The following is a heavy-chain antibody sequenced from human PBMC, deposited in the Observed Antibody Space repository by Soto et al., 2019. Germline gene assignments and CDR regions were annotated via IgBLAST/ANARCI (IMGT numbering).Heavy chain of an antibody. CDR3: ARDPGYSGFDFDY. V-gene: IGHV3-33*01. CDR1: GFTFSSHA. Sequence: QVQLVESGGGVVQPGRSLRLSCAASGFTFSSHAMHWVRQAPGKGLEWVAVIWYDGSKKYYADSVKGRFTVARDDSKNTLYLQMNSRRVDDTAVYYCARDPGYSGFDFDYWGQGTLVTVSS. D-gene: IGHD5-12*01. CDR2: IWYDGSKK. J-gene: IGHJ4*02.